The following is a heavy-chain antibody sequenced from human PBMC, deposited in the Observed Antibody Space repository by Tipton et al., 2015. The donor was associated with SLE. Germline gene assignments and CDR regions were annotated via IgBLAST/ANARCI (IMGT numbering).Heavy chain of an antibody. Sequence: LRLSCTVSGYSISSDYYWGWIRQPPGKGLEWIGSVYHSGSTYYNPSLKSRVTISVDTSMNQFSLRLRSVTAADTGVYYCAKDSSGYYHLDSWGQGTLVTVSS. CDR2: VYHSGST. D-gene: IGHD3-22*01. J-gene: IGHJ4*02. CDR3: AKDSSGYYHLDS. V-gene: IGHV4-38-2*02. CDR1: GYSISSDYY.